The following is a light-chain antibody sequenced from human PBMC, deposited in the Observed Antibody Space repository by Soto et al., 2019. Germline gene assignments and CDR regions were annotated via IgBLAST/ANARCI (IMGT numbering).Light chain of an antibody. CDR2: DVS. CDR1: SSDVGSHNL. CDR3: CSYGSCRVV. V-gene: IGLV2-23*02. Sequence: QSALTQPPSVSGSPGQSITISCTGTSSDVGSHNLVSWYQQHPGQAPKLMIYDVSKRPSGVSTRFSASKSGNTASLTISGLQDEDEAYYYCCSYGSCRVVFGGGTQLTVL. J-gene: IGLJ7*01.